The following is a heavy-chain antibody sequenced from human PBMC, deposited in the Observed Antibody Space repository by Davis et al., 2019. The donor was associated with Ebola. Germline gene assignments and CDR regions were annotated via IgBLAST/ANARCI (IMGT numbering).Heavy chain of an antibody. D-gene: IGHD2-21*02. CDR2: IRSKANSYAT. CDR3: TTSDSYGMDV. CDR1: EFTFSGSA. Sequence: GGSLRLSCAASEFTFSGSAMHWVRQASGKGLEWVGRIRSKANSYATAYAASVKGRFTISRDDSKNTAYLQMNSLKTEDTAVYYCTTSDSYGMDVWGQGTTVTVSS. V-gene: IGHV3-73*01. J-gene: IGHJ6*02.